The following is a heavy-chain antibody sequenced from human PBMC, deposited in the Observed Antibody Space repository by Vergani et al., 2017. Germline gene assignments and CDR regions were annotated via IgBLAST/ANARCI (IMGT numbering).Heavy chain of an antibody. V-gene: IGHV4-34*01. CDR1: GGSFSGYY. J-gene: IGHJ4*02. Sequence: QVQLQQWGAGLLKPSETLSLTCAVYGGSFSGYYWSWIRQPPGKGLEWIGSIYHSGSTYYNPSLKSRVTISVDTSKNQFSLKLSSVTAADTAVYYCARDYSGSYYTYFDYWGQGTLVTVSS. CDR2: IYHSGST. CDR3: ARDYSGSYYTYFDY. D-gene: IGHD1-26*01.